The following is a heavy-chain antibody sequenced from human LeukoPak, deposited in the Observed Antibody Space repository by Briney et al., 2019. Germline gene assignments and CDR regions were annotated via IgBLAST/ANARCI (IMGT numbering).Heavy chain of an antibody. CDR2: IYPRDSET. J-gene: IGHJ1*01. D-gene: IGHD6-13*01. CDR1: GYSFTNYW. CDR3: ASPGIAGEQGHSQH. V-gene: IGHV5-51*01. Sequence: GESLKIPCEGSGYSFTNYWIGWVRQMPGKGLEWMGIIYPRDSETTYSPSFQGQVTISADKSISTAYLQWSSLKASDTAMYYCASPGIAGEQGHSQHWGQGTLVTVSS.